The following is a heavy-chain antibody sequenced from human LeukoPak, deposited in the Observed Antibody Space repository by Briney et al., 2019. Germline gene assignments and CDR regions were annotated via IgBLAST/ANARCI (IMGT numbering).Heavy chain of an antibody. D-gene: IGHD3-10*01. CDR1: GFTFSSYS. CDR3: ARDGTMVGGVGMDV. V-gene: IGHV3-21*01. CDR2: ISSSSSYI. Sequence: GGSLRLSCAASGFTFSSYSMNWVRQAPGKGLEWVSSISSSSSYIYYADSVKGRFTISRDNAKYSLYLKMNSLRDEDTAVYYCARDGTMVGGVGMDVWGQGTTVTVSS. J-gene: IGHJ6*02.